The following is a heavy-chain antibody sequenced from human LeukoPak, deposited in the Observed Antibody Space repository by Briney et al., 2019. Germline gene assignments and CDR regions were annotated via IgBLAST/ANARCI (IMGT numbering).Heavy chain of an antibody. CDR2: IYYSGST. CDR1: GGSISSYY. Sequence: SETLSLTCTVSGGSISSYYWSWIRQPPGKGLEWIGYIYYSGSTNYNPSLKSRVTISVDTSKNQFSLKLSSVTAADTAVYYCAREGPEGATFDPWGQGTLVTVSS. V-gene: IGHV4-59*01. J-gene: IGHJ5*02. D-gene: IGHD1-26*01. CDR3: AREGPEGATFDP.